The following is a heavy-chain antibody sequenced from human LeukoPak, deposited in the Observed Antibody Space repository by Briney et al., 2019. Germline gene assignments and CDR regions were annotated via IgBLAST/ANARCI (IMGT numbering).Heavy chain of an antibody. CDR2: FDPEDGET. CDR3: ATRPRRITIFGVVIDNWFDP. J-gene: IGHJ5*02. V-gene: IGHV1-24*01. D-gene: IGHD3-3*01. Sequence: ASVKVSCKVSGYTLTELSMHWVRQAPGKGLEWRGGFDPEDGETIYAQKFQGRVTMTEDTSTDTAYMELSSLRSEDTSVYYRATRPRRITIFGVVIDNWFDPWGQGTLVTVSS. CDR1: GYTLTELS.